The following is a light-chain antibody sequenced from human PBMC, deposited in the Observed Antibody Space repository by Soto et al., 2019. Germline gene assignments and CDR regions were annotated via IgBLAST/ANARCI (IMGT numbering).Light chain of an antibody. J-gene: IGLJ3*02. CDR1: TCDIGSNS. V-gene: IGLV1-44*01. CDR2: SNN. CDR3: ATWSDSLKGWV. Sequence: QSVLTQPPSVSRAPGQRVTMSCSGSTCDIGSNSVNWYQQLPGTAPRLLIYSNNHRPSGVPDRFSGSKSGTSASLAISGLRSEEEADYYCATWSDSLKGWVFGGGTQLTVL.